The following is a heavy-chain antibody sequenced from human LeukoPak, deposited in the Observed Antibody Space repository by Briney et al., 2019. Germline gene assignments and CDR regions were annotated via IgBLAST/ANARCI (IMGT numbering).Heavy chain of an antibody. Sequence: GGSLRLSCAASGFIFNNYGLIWVRQAPGEGLEWVSAISNDGGGTNYADFVKGRFTISRDNSKNTLFLQMNSLRAEDTALYYCAKGSSGYFVDLWGQGTLVTVSS. CDR1: GFIFNNYG. D-gene: IGHD3-22*01. V-gene: IGHV3-23*01. CDR2: ISNDGGGT. J-gene: IGHJ5*02. CDR3: AKGSSGYFVDL.